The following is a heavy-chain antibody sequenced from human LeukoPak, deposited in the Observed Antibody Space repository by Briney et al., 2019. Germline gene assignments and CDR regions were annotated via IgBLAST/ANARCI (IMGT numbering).Heavy chain of an antibody. CDR3: ARSDRVVQLWSYYYYMDV. CDR1: GYTFTSYA. V-gene: IGHV7-4-1*02. J-gene: IGHJ6*03. CDR2: INTNTGNP. D-gene: IGHD5-18*01. Sequence: ASVKVSCKASGYTFTSYAMNWVRQAPGQGLEWMGWINTNTGNPTYAQGFTGRFVFSLDTSVSTAYLQISSLKAEDTAVYYCARSDRVVQLWSYYYYMDVWGKGTTVTVSS.